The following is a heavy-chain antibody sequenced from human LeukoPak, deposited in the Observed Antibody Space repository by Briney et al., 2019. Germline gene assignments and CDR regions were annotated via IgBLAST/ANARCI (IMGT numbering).Heavy chain of an antibody. Sequence: GGSLRLSCAASGFTFSTYAMHWVRQAPGKGLEYVSAISSDGDSTYYANSVKGRFTISRDNSKNTLYLQMGSLRAEDMAVYYCARVGYYASGPFSYFDYWGQGTLVTVSS. J-gene: IGHJ4*02. D-gene: IGHD3-10*01. V-gene: IGHV3-64*01. CDR1: GFTFSTYA. CDR3: ARVGYYASGPFSYFDY. CDR2: ISSDGDST.